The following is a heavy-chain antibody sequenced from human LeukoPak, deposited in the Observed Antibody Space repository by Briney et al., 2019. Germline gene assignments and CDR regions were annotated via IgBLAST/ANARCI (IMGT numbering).Heavy chain of an antibody. D-gene: IGHD3-10*01. J-gene: IGHJ4*02. Sequence: SETLSLTCTVSGGSISSSSYYWGWIRQPPGKGLEWIGSIYYSGSTYYNPSLKSRVTISVDTSKNQFSLELSSVTAADTAVYYCARIGAGFGELEDYWGQGTLVTVSS. CDR2: IYYSGST. CDR3: ARIGAGFGELEDY. CDR1: GGSISSSSYY. V-gene: IGHV4-39*07.